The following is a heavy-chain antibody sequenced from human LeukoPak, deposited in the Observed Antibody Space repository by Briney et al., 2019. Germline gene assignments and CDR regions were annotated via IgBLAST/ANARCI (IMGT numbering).Heavy chain of an antibody. CDR3: ARYDVWGSYRAFDY. V-gene: IGHV4-39*07. Sequence: SETLSLTCTVSGGSISSSSHYWGWIRQPPGKGLEWIGSISNSGSTYYNPSLKSRVTISVDTSNNQFSLKLSSVTAADTAVYYCARYDVWGSYRAFDYWGQGTLVTVSS. J-gene: IGHJ4*02. CDR2: ISNSGST. CDR1: GGSISSSSHY. D-gene: IGHD3-16*02.